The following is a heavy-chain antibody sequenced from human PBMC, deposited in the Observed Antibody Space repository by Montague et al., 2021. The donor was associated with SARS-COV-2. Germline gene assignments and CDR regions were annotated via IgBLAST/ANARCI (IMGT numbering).Heavy chain of an antibody. CDR2: ST. J-gene: IGHJ6*02. D-gene: IGHD6-13*01. CDR1: GGSISSSSYY. CDR3: ARVGRQQLVRLSGMDV. V-gene: IGHV4-39*07. Sequence: SETLSLTCTVSGGSISSSSYYWGWIRQPPGKGLEWIGSTYYNPSLXSRVTISVDTSKNQFSLKLSSVTAADTAVYYCARVGRQQLVRLSGMDVWGQGTTVTVSS.